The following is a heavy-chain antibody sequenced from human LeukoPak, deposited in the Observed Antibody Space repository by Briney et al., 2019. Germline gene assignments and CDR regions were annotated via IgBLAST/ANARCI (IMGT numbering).Heavy chain of an antibody. CDR3: ARDWFHAIDY. J-gene: IGHJ4*02. D-gene: IGHD2/OR15-2a*01. Sequence: GGSLRLSCAASGFTFSSYGMHWVRQAPGKGLEWVAFIRYDGSNKYYADSVKGRFTISRDNAKNTLYLQMNSLRDEDTAVYYCARDWFHAIDYWGQGTLVTVSS. V-gene: IGHV3-30*02. CDR1: GFTFSSYG. CDR2: IRYDGSNK.